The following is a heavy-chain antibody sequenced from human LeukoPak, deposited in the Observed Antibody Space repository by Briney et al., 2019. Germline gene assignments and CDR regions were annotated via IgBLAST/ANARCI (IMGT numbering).Heavy chain of an antibody. CDR2: IKQDGSEK. Sequence: GGSLRLSCAASGFTFSSYWMCWVRQAPGKGLEWVANIKQDGSEKYYVDSVKGRFTISRDNAKNSLYLQMNSLRAEDTAVYYCARACSSGWPDYFDYWGQGTLVTVSS. D-gene: IGHD6-19*01. CDR3: ARACSSGWPDYFDY. V-gene: IGHV3-7*01. CDR1: GFTFSSYW. J-gene: IGHJ4*02.